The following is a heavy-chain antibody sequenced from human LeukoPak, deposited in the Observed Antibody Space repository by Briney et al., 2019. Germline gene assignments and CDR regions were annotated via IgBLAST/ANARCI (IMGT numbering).Heavy chain of an antibody. CDR1: GFTFSSYW. CDR3: ARSRVIAPAYYFDY. Sequence: GGSLRLSCAASGFTFSSYWMSWVRQAPGKGLEWVANIKQDGSEKYYVDSVKGRFTISRDNAKNSLYLQMNSLRAEDTAVYYCARSRVIAPAYYFDYWGQGTLVTVSS. V-gene: IGHV3-7*01. D-gene: IGHD6-25*01. J-gene: IGHJ4*02. CDR2: IKQDGSEK.